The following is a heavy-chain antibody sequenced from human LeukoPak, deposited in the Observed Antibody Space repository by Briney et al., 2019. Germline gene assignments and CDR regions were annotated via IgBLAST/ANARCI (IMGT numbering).Heavy chain of an antibody. V-gene: IGHV4-4*02. CDR1: GDSISSTNW. Sequence: PSETLSLTCTISGDSISSTNWWSWVRQPPGKGLEWIGQIYETGSTNYNSSLKSRVTISLDKSKNQFSLKLSSVTAADTAVYYCARRNRGSSTSWTLDYWDQGILVTVSS. D-gene: IGHD2-8*01. CDR3: ARRNRGSSTSWTLDY. CDR2: IYETGST. J-gene: IGHJ4*02.